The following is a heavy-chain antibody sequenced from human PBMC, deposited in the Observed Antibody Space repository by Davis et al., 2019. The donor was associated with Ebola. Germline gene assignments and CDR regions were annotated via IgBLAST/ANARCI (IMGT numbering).Heavy chain of an antibody. J-gene: IGHJ4*02. CDR1: GDTFGGYA. CDR2: IIPIFGTT. D-gene: IGHD1-26*01. CDR3: SREAGATTKICDY. Sequence: SVKVSCKASGDTFGGYAISWVRQAPGQGLEWMGGIIPIFGTTNYAQKFQGRVTITADESTCTAYMELSSLRSDDTAVYYCSREAGATTKICDYWGQRTLVTVSS. V-gene: IGHV1-69*13.